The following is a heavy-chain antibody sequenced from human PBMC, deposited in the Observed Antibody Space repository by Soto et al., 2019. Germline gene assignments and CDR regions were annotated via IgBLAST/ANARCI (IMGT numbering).Heavy chain of an antibody. Sequence: ASVKVSCKASGYTFTGYYMHWVRQAPGQGLEWMGWINPNSGGTNYAQKFQGRVTMTRDTSISTAYMELSRLRSDDTAVYYCARARKGTTVTTGYYFDYWGQGTLVTVYS. CDR3: ARARKGTTVTTGYYFDY. CDR1: GYTFTGYY. J-gene: IGHJ4*02. V-gene: IGHV1-2*02. CDR2: INPNSGGT. D-gene: IGHD4-17*01.